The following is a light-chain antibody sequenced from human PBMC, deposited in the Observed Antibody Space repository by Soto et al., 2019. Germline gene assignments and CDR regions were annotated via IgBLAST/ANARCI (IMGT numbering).Light chain of an antibody. CDR2: GAS. V-gene: IGKV3-20*01. J-gene: IGKJ1*01. CDR1: QSISNSY. Sequence: VLTQSPGTVSLSPGERATLSCRASQSISNSYLAWYQQKPGQAPRLLMYGASSRATGIPDRFSGSGSVTDFTLTISRLEPEDFAVYFCQQYGSSPRTFGQGTKVDIK. CDR3: QQYGSSPRT.